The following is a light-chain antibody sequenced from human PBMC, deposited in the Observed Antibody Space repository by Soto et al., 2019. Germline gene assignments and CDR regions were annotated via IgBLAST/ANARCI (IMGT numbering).Light chain of an antibody. CDR1: QSVSSH. J-gene: IGKJ4*01. Sequence: RVMTQSPVTLSVSPGESATLSCRASQSVSSHVAWYQQKAGRAPRLLIYDTSSMVTGVPARFSGSGSETEFTLTISGLQSEGFAVYYCQQYDNWPLTFGGGTTLQIK. V-gene: IGKV3-15*01. CDR2: DTS. CDR3: QQYDNWPLT.